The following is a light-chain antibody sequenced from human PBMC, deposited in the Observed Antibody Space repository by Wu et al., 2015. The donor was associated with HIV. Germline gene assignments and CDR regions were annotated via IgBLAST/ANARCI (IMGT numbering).Light chain of an antibody. V-gene: IGKV3-15*01. CDR3: QQYNNWPPDS. CDR2: GAS. J-gene: IGKJ2*03. CDR1: QSVSSN. Sequence: EIVMTQSPATLSVSPGERATLSCRASQSVSSNLAWYQQKPGQAPRLLIYGASTRATGIPARFSGRWSGTEFTLTISSLQSEDFAVYYCQQYNNWPPDSFGQGTKLE.